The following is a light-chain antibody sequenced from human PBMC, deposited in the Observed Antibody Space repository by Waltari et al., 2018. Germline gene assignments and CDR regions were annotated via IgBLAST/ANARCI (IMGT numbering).Light chain of an antibody. V-gene: IGLV2-14*03. Sequence: SALTPPDSVSGSPGQSITIPCSGISRDSGGYKYVSWYQQHPGEAPKVIIYDVTNRPSGVSNRFSGSKSGSSASLIISGLQPEDEAVYYCSSFTSSTTGIFGGGTKLTVL. CDR2: DVT. CDR1: SRDSGGYKY. CDR3: SSFTSSTTGI. J-gene: IGLJ2*01.